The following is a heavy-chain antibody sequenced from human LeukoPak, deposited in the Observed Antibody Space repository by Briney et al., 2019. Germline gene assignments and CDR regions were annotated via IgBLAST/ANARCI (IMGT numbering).Heavy chain of an antibody. CDR3: AKDVTAVAGLFDY. CDR1: GFTFDDYA. Sequence: GGSLRLSCAASGFTFDDYAMHWVRQAPGKGLEWVSGISWNSGSIGYADSVKGRFTISRDNAKNSLYLQMNSLRAEDTALYYCAKDVTAVAGLFDYWGQGTLVTVSS. V-gene: IGHV3-9*01. D-gene: IGHD6-19*01. J-gene: IGHJ4*02. CDR2: ISWNSGSI.